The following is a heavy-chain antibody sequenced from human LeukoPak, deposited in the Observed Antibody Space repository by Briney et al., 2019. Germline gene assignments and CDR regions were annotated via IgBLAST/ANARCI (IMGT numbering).Heavy chain of an antibody. Sequence: GGSLRLSCAASGFTFSNHWMSWVCQAPGKGLGWVANLDQDGSEIYYVDSVKGRFTISRDNAKNSLYLQMNSLRAEDTAVYYCAKGRSWELLNYWGQGTLVTVSS. CDR1: GFTFSNHW. D-gene: IGHD1-26*01. J-gene: IGHJ4*02. CDR3: AKGRSWELLNY. V-gene: IGHV3-7*03. CDR2: LDQDGSEI.